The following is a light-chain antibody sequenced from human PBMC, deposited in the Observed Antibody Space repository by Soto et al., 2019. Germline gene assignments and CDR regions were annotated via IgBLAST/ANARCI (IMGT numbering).Light chain of an antibody. CDR3: QQHDSLPLT. J-gene: IGKJ4*01. CDR2: DAS. Sequence: DIQMTQSPSSLSASVGDRVTVTCRASQDIGTYLAWYQQKLGKAPRLLIYDASSLETGVPSRFSGSGSGTDFTFAINSLQPEDFATYYCQQHDSLPLTFGGGTRVEIK. V-gene: IGKV1-33*01. CDR1: QDIGTY.